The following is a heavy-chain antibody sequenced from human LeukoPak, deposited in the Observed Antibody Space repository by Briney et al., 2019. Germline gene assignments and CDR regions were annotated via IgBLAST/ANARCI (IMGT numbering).Heavy chain of an antibody. CDR3: ARGQVDIVATIRPRGWYFDL. J-gene: IGHJ2*01. CDR2: INHSGST. CDR1: GGSLSGYY. V-gene: IGHV4-34*01. Sequence: SETLSLTCAVYGGSLSGYYWSWIRQPPGKGLEWIGEINHSGSTNYNPSLKSRVTISVDTSKNQFSLKLSSVTAADTAVYYCARGQVDIVATIRPRGWYFDLWGRGTLVTVSS. D-gene: IGHD5-12*01.